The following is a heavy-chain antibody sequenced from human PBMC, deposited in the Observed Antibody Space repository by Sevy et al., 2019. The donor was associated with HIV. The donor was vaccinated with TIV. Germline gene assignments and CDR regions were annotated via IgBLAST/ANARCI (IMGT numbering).Heavy chain of an antibody. CDR2: IRYDGSNK. D-gene: IGHD3-3*01. Sequence: GGSLRLSCAASGFTLSSYGMHWVRQAPGKGLEWVAVIRYDGSNKYYADSVKGRFTISRDNSKNTLNLQMNSLRAEDRAGDCCSRDRLGITISAEWGGGMDVWGQGTTVTVSS. CDR1: GFTLSSYG. V-gene: IGHV3-33*01. CDR3: SRDRLGITISAEWGGGMDV. J-gene: IGHJ6*02.